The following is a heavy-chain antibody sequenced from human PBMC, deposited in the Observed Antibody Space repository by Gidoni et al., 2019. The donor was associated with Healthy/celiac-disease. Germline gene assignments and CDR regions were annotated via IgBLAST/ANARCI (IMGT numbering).Heavy chain of an antibody. Sequence: EVQLLESGGGSVQPGGSLRLSCAAPGFTFSSYAMSWVRQAPGKGLEWVSAISGSGGSTYYADSVKGRFTISRDNSKNTLYLQMNSLRAEDTAVYYCAKTNLRIGDYYYGMDVWGQGTTVTVSS. CDR1: GFTFSSYA. V-gene: IGHV3-23*01. CDR3: AKTNLRIGDYYYGMDV. J-gene: IGHJ6*02. CDR2: ISGSGGST. D-gene: IGHD3-10*01.